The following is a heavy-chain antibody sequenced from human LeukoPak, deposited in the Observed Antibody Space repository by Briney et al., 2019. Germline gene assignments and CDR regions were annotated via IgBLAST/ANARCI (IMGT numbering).Heavy chain of an antibody. CDR2: IYYSGST. CDR3: ARLGGYSDHR. Sequence: SETLSLTCTVSGGSISSYYWSWIRQPPGKGLEWIGYIYYSGSTNYNPSLKSRVTISVDTSKNQFSLKLSSVTAADTAVYYCARLGGYSDHRWGQGTLVTVSS. V-gene: IGHV4-59*08. J-gene: IGHJ4*02. D-gene: IGHD5-12*01. CDR1: GGSISSYY.